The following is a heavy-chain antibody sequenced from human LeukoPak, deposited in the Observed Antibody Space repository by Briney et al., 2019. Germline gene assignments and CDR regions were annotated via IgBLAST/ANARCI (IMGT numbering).Heavy chain of an antibody. Sequence: PGGSLRLSCAASGFTFSSYGMHWVRQAPGKGLGWVSAISGSGGSTYYADSVKGRFTISRDNSKNTLYLQMNSLRAEDTAVYYCARGGYSYGPYFDYWGQGTLVTVSS. J-gene: IGHJ4*02. CDR2: ISGSGGST. CDR1: GFTFSSYG. CDR3: ARGGYSYGPYFDY. D-gene: IGHD5-18*01. V-gene: IGHV3-23*01.